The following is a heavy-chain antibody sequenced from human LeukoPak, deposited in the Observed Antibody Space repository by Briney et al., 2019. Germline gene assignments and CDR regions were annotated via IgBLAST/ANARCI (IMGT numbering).Heavy chain of an antibody. CDR3: ARGPHRSMVRGVYTFDY. Sequence: GGSLRLSCAASGFTFSSYAMSWVRQAPGKGLEWVSGISGSGGSTYYADSVKGRFTISRDNAKNSLYLQMNSLRAEDTAVYYCARGPHRSMVRGVYTFDYWGQGTLVTVSS. CDR2: ISGSGGST. CDR1: GFTFSSYA. D-gene: IGHD3-10*01. J-gene: IGHJ4*02. V-gene: IGHV3-23*01.